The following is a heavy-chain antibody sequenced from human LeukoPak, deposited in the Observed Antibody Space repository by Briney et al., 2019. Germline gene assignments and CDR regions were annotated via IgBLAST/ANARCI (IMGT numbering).Heavy chain of an antibody. V-gene: IGHV3-30*18. CDR3: AKGSTNTLDN. CDR1: GFTFWSYD. J-gene: IGHJ4*02. D-gene: IGHD2-8*01. CDR2: ISHDGSKR. Sequence: GGSLRLSCAASGFTFWSYDIHWVRQAPGKGLECVALISHDGSKRYYGDSVKGRFAISRDNSKNSLYLQMNSLRPEDTAVYYCAKGSTNTLDNCGQGTLVTVSS.